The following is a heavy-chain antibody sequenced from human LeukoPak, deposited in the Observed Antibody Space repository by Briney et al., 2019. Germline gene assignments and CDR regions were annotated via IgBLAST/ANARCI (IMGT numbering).Heavy chain of an antibody. Sequence: GGSLRLSCAASGFTFSNYNMHWVRQAPGKGLEWVSFIISSSGYIYYADSVKGRFTIPRGNAKNSLYLQMNSLRAEDTAVYYCARVLAVSVTLGTSFDYWGQGTLVTVSS. CDR2: IISSSGYI. D-gene: IGHD6-19*01. CDR1: GFTFSNYN. CDR3: ARVLAVSVTLGTSFDY. V-gene: IGHV3-21*01. J-gene: IGHJ4*02.